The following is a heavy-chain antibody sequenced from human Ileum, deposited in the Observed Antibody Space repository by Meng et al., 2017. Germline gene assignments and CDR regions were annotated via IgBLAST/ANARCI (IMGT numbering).Heavy chain of an antibody. D-gene: IGHD2-21*01. CDR2: FHPGSGA. CDR3: AKNGAYCLES. Sequence: QGQLQEPGTGLVKPSGTLSLTCAVSGGSISSGTWWSWVRQPPGKGLQWIGEFHPGSGATYNPSLKARVTISVDTSMQQFSLQLTSVTAADTAVYYCAKNGAYCLESWGQGTLVTVSS. J-gene: IGHJ4*02. CDR1: GGSISSGTW. V-gene: IGHV4-4*02.